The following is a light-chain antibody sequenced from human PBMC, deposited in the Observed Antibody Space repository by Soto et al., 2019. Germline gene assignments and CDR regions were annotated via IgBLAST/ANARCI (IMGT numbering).Light chain of an antibody. Sequence: EIVMTQSPATLSVSPGERATLSCRASHSVNSNLAWYQQRPGQAPRLLISGASTRATGFPARFRGSGSETEFTLTFSSLQSEDFAVYYCQQYNNWWTFGQGTKVEIK. CDR3: QQYNNWWT. V-gene: IGKV3-15*01. CDR1: HSVNSN. CDR2: GAS. J-gene: IGKJ1*01.